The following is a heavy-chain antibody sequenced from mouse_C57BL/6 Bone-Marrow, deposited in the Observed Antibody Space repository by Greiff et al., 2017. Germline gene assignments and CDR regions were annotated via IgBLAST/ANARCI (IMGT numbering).Heavy chain of an antibody. J-gene: IGHJ4*01. CDR3: TTKSGYYAMDY. V-gene: IGHV14-4*01. CDR1: GFNIKDDY. CDR2: IDPENGDT. Sequence: EVQLQESGAELVRPGASVKLSCTASGFNIKDDYMHWVKQRPEQGLEWIGWIDPENGDTEYASKFQGKATITADTSSNTAYLQLSSLTSEDTAVYYCTTKSGYYAMDYWGQGTSVTVSS.